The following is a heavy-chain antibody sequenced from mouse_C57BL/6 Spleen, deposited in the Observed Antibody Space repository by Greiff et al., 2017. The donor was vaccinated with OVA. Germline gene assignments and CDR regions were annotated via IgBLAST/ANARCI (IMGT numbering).Heavy chain of an antibody. Sequence: QVQLQQPGAELVRPGSSVKLSCKASGYTFTSYWMHWVKQRPIQGLEWIGNIDPSDSETHYNQKFKDKATLTVDKSSSTAYMQLSSLTSEDSAVYYCARRGFYDGYGAMDYWGQGTSVTVSS. CDR2: IDPSDSET. V-gene: IGHV1-52*01. D-gene: IGHD2-3*01. CDR1: GYTFTSYW. J-gene: IGHJ4*01. CDR3: ARRGFYDGYGAMDY.